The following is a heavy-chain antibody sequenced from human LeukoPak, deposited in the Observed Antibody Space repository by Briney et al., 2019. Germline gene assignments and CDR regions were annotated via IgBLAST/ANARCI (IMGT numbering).Heavy chain of an antibody. D-gene: IGHD3-16*01. CDR2: IFHSGIA. J-gene: IGHJ6*03. CDR3: GRAGLGAAYNRFYYYMDV. Sequence: SETLSLTCEVSNYPITSDYYWVWIRQPPGQGLEWIGQIFHSGIAHYNPSLRSRVTMSVDTSRSQFSVNLNSVTAADTAVYYCGRAGLGAAYNRFYYYMDVWGKGTTVIVSS. CDR1: NYPITSDYY. V-gene: IGHV4-38-2*01.